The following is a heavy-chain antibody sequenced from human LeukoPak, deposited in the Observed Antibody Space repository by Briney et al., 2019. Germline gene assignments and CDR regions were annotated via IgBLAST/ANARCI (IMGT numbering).Heavy chain of an antibody. J-gene: IGHJ4*02. CDR1: GFTFSDYY. Sequence: GGSLRLSCAASGFTFSDYYMSWIRQAPGKGLEWVSYISSSGSTIYYADSVKGRFTISRDNAKNSLYLQMNSLRAEDTAVYYCARDGRYYYGSGSYYIPWYYFDYWGQGTLVTVSS. V-gene: IGHV3-11*04. CDR3: ARDGRYYYGSGSYYIPWYYFDY. CDR2: ISSSGSTI. D-gene: IGHD3-10*01.